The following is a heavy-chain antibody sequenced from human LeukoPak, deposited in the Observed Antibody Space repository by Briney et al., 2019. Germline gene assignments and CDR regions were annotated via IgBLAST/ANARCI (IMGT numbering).Heavy chain of an antibody. CDR2: IKQDGSQK. J-gene: IGHJ1*01. CDR3: ARVKDVNDDIMFHH. D-gene: IGHD3-9*01. CDR1: GFSFNSYW. Sequence: GGSLRLSCAASGFSFNSYWMNWVRQAPGKGLEWVANIKQDGSQKNYVDSVKGRFTISSDNAKNSLYLQMNSLRAEDTAVYYCARVKDVNDDIMFHHWGQGTLVTVSS. V-gene: IGHV3-7*01.